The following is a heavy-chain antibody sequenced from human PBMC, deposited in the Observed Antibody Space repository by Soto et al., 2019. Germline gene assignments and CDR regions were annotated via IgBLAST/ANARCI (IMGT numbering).Heavy chain of an antibody. D-gene: IGHD7-27*01. CDR2: ISGRGENT. CDR3: AKARGTGEYGVNAVDI. J-gene: IGHJ3*02. CDR1: GFTFSVFA. V-gene: IGHV3-23*01. Sequence: EVQLLESGGGLVQPGGSLRLSCAASGFTFSVFAMSWVRQAPGKGLELVSTISGRGENTYYADSVKGRFTISRDNSKNTLNLQMNRLRGEDTAVYYCAKARGTGEYGVNAVDIWGQGTMVTVAS.